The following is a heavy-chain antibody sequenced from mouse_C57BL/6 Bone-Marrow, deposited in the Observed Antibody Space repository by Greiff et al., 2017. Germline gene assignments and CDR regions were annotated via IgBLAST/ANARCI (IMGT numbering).Heavy chain of an antibody. CDR3: ARRATVVADYYAMDY. D-gene: IGHD1-1*01. J-gene: IGHJ4*01. V-gene: IGHV1-76*01. CDR1: GYTFTDYY. CDR2: IYPGSGNT. Sequence: QVQLQQSGAELVRPGASVKLSCKASGYTFTDYYINWVKQRPGQGLEWIARIYPGSGNTYYNEKFKGKATLTAEKSSSTAYMQLSSLTSEDSAVYFCARRATVVADYYAMDYWGQGTSVTVSS.